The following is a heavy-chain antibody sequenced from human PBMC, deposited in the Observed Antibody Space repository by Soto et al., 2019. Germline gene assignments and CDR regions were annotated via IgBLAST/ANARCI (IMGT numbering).Heavy chain of an antibody. CDR3: TSDSSSWLTYYYYGMDV. V-gene: IGHV3-49*03. D-gene: IGHD6-13*01. Sequence: GGSLRLWWTAAGGTCGDYGMSWFRQAPGKGLEWVGFIRSKAYGGTTEYAASVKGRFTISRDDSKSIAYLQMNSLKTEDTAVYYCTSDSSSWLTYYYYGMDVWGQGTTVTVSS. CDR2: IRSKAYGGTT. J-gene: IGHJ6*02. CDR1: GGTCGDYG.